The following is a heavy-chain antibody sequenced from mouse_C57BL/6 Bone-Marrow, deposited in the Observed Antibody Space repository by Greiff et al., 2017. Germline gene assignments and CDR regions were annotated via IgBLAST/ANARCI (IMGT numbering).Heavy chain of an antibody. J-gene: IGHJ1*03. CDR3: ARGPYYYGSSYWYFDD. CDR1: GYTFTSYG. CDR2: IYIGNGYT. Sequence: VQLQQSGAELVRPGSSVKMSCKTSGYTFTSYGINWVKQRPGQGLEWIGYIYIGNGYTEYNEKFKGKATLTSDTSSSTAYMQLSSLTSEDSAIYFCARGPYYYGSSYWYFDDWGTGTTVTVSS. V-gene: IGHV1-58*01. D-gene: IGHD1-1*01.